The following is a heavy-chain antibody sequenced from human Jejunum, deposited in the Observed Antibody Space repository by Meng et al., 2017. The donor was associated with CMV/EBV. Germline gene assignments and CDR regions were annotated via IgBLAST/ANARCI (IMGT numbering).Heavy chain of an antibody. V-gene: IGHV1-46*01. CDR3: AREMPMTCYFDQ. J-gene: IGHJ4*03. CDR2: FNPNGDVT. CDR1: GFTFTTYV. D-gene: IGHD3-22*01. Sequence: VQLGAACNHPRVSLKLSCDTSGFTFTTYVMHWLRQAPGQGLQWMGLFNPNGDVTTYSPRFQGRITLTGDTSTSTLYMELSSLTSDDTAVYYCAREMPMTCYFDQWGQGTLVTVSS.